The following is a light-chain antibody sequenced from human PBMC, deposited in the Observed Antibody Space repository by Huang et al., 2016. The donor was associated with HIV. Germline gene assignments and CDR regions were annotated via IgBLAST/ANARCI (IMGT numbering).Light chain of an antibody. CDR3: QQYNKWPPYT. CDR2: GAS. CDR1: ESILRN. Sequence: VMTQSPATLSVSPGERATHTCRASESILRNLSGYQQRPGQPPRLRIYGASVRRPGIPARFLGSGSGTEFSLTISSLQSEDFAVYYCQQYNKWPPYTYGQGTKLEIK. J-gene: IGKJ2*01. V-gene: IGKV3-15*01.